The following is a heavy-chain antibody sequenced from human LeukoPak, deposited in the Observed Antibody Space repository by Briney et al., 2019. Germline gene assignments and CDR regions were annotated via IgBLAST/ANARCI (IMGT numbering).Heavy chain of an antibody. V-gene: IGHV3-21*01. Sequence: GGSLRLSCAASGFTFSSYSMNWVRQAPGKGLEWVSSISSSSSYIYYADSVKGRFTISRDNAKNSLYLQMNSLRAEDTAVYYCARGGWELLIDYWGQGTLVTVSS. CDR3: ARGGWELLIDY. CDR1: GFTFSSYS. CDR2: ISSSSSYI. D-gene: IGHD1-26*01. J-gene: IGHJ4*02.